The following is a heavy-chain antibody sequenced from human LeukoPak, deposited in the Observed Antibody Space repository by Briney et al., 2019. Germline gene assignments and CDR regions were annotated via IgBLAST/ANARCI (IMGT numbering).Heavy chain of an antibody. V-gene: IGHV3-74*01. J-gene: IGHJ4*02. D-gene: IGHD4-17*01. CDR1: GFDFSSNW. Sequence: GGSLRLSCAASGFDFSSNWMHWVRHAPGQGLVWVSRIKGDGISTNYADSVKGRFTISRDIAKNSPYLQMDSLRDEDTAVYYCARDRDYAFDYWGQGTLVTVSS. CDR3: ARDRDYAFDY. CDR2: IKGDGIST.